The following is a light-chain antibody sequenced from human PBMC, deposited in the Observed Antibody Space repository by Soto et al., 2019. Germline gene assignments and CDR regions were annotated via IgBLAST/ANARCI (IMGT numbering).Light chain of an antibody. CDR1: QTLLHSNGYNY. Sequence: DIVMTQSPLSLPVTPGEPASISCRSSQTLLHSNGYNYLDWYLQKPGQSPQLLFYLGSSRASGVPDRCSGSGSGTDFTLKISRVEAEDVGVYYCMQALQTPPAFGQGTKLEIK. V-gene: IGKV2-28*01. CDR2: LGS. J-gene: IGKJ2*01. CDR3: MQALQTPPA.